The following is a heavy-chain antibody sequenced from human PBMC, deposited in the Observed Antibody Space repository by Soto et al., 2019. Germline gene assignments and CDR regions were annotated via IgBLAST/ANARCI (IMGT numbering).Heavy chain of an antibody. Sequence: SETLSLTCTVSGGSISSYYWSWIRQPPGKGLEWIGYIYYSGSTNYNPSLKSRVTISVDTSKNQFSLKLSSVTAADTAVYYCARENILTAYSDYYYYYGMDVWGQGTTVTVSS. CDR1: GGSISSYY. CDR2: IYYSGST. CDR3: ARENILTAYSDYYYYYGMDV. D-gene: IGHD3-9*01. V-gene: IGHV4-59*01. J-gene: IGHJ6*02.